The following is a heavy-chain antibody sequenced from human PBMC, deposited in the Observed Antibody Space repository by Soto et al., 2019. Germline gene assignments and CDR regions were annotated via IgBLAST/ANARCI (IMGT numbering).Heavy chain of an antibody. J-gene: IGHJ6*02. CDR1: GFTFSSYA. Sequence: GGSLRLSCSASGFTFSSYAMHWVRQAPGKGLEYVSAISSNGGSTYYADSVKGRFTISRDNSKNTLYLQMSSLRAEDTAVYYCASLRFLEWLPPGTMDVWGQGTTVTVSS. CDR2: ISSNGGST. CDR3: ASLRFLEWLPPGTMDV. D-gene: IGHD3-3*01. V-gene: IGHV3-64D*06.